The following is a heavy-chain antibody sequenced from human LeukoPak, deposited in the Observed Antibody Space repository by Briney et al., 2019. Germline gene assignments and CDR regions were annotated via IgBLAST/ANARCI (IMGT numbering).Heavy chain of an antibody. CDR1: GFAFSNSW. CDR2: INHEGGDI. J-gene: IGHJ6*02. V-gene: IGHV3-7*01. D-gene: IGHD1-1*01. CDR3: ATYINWVAGDV. Sequence: PGGSLRLSCAASGFAFSNSWMSWVRQAPGKGLEWVANINHEGGDIHYVDSVKGRFTISRDNAKDSLYLQMNSLRAEDTAVYYCATYINWVAGDVWGQGTTDTVSS.